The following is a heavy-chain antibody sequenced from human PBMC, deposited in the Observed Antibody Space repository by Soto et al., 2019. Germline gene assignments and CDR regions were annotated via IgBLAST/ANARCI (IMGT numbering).Heavy chain of an antibody. CDR2: IYWNDDK. V-gene: IGHV2-5*01. J-gene: IGHJ5*02. D-gene: IGHD7-27*01. Sequence: QITLKESGPTLVKPTQTLTLTCTFSGFSLSTHGVAVGWIRQTPGKALEWLAIIYWNDDKRYNPSLKKRLTITMHTAKNQVVRTIATVDPVDPATYRCAYRLPDNMNWESGWFGPWGQGALVTVFS. CDR1: GFSLSTHGVA. CDR3: AYRLPDNMNWESGWFGP.